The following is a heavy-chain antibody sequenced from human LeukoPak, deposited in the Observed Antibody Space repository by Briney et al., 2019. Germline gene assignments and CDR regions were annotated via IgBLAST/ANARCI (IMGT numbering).Heavy chain of an antibody. V-gene: IGHV3-7*01. D-gene: IGHD3-22*01. CDR1: GFTFSSYW. CDR3: AKAETGYYDSSGYHI. J-gene: IGHJ3*02. CDR2: IKQDGSEK. Sequence: GGSLRLSCAASGFTFSSYWMSWVRQAPGKGLEWVANIKQDGSEKYYVDSVKGRFTISRDNAKNSLYLQMNSLRAEDTAVYCCAKAETGYYDSSGYHIWGQGTMVTVSS.